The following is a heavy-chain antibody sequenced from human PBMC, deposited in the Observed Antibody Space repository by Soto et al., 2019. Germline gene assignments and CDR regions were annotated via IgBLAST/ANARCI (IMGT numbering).Heavy chain of an antibody. Sequence: HITLKESGPTLVKPTQTLTLTCTVSGFSLSTSGVGVGWIRQPPGKALEWLALIYWNDDKRYSPSLKSRLTITKDTSKNQVVLTMTNMDPLDTATYYCAHRRGVGVVITSSGWFDPWGQGTLVTVSS. J-gene: IGHJ5*02. CDR2: IYWNDDK. CDR1: GFSLSTSGVG. D-gene: IGHD3-3*01. CDR3: AHRRGVGVVITSSGWFDP. V-gene: IGHV2-5*01.